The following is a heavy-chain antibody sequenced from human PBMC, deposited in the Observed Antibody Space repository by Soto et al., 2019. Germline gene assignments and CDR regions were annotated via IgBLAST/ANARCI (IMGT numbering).Heavy chain of an antibody. D-gene: IGHD6-25*01. J-gene: IGHJ4*02. CDR3: AKFFVETGSNSGWPWSFHY. Sequence: QVQLVESGGGVVQPGKSLRLSCAASGFTFSTYGMHWVRQAPGKGLEWVAVIWYDGSNKYHGDSLKGRFTISRDNSKNTLFLQMNSLRAEDAAVYYCAKFFVETGSNSGWPWSFHYWGQGTLVTVSS. CDR2: IWYDGSNK. V-gene: IGHV3-33*06. CDR1: GFTFSTYG.